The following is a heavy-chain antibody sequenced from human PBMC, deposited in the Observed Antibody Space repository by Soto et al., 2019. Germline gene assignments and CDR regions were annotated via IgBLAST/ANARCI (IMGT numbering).Heavy chain of an antibody. CDR3: ARGDNWNPFVPFDY. CDR1: GFTFSSYS. CDR2: ISSSSSYI. D-gene: IGHD1-20*01. J-gene: IGHJ4*02. Sequence: EVQLVESGGGLVKPGGSLRLSCAASGFTFSSYSMNWVRQAPGKGLEWRSSISSSSSYIYYAESVKGRFTISRDNAKNSRCLQMNSLGAEDTAVYYCARGDNWNPFVPFDYWGQGTLVTVSS. V-gene: IGHV3-21*01.